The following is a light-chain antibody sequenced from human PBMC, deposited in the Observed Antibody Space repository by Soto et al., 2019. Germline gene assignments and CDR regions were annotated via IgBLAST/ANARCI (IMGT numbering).Light chain of an antibody. CDR2: EVS. CDR3: SSYTSSSTRV. Sequence: QSVLTQPASVSGSPGQSFTISCTGTSSDVGGYNYVSWYQQHPGKAPKLMIYEVSNRPSGVSNRFSGSKSGNTASLTISGLQAEDEADYYCSSYTSSSTRVFGSGTKVTV. CDR1: SSDVGGYNY. V-gene: IGLV2-14*01. J-gene: IGLJ1*01.